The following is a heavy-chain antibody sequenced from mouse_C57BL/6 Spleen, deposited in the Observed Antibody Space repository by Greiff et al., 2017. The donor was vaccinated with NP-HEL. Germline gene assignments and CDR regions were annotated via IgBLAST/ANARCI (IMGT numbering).Heavy chain of an antibody. J-gene: IGHJ4*01. Sequence: EVMLVESGGGLVKPGGSLKLSCAASGFTFSDYGMRWVRQAPEKGLEWVAYISSGSSTIYYADTVKGRFTISRDNAKNTLFLQMTSLRSEDTAMYYCAKTGTGYAMDYWGQGTSVTVSS. CDR1: GFTFSDYG. CDR3: AKTGTGYAMDY. D-gene: IGHD4-1*01. V-gene: IGHV5-17*01. CDR2: ISSGSSTI.